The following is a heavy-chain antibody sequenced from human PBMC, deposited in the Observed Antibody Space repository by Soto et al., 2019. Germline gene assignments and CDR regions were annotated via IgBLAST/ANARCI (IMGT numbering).Heavy chain of an antibody. V-gene: IGHV4-61*08. CDR2: IYYSGST. Sequence: PETLSLTCTVSGGSISSGGYYWSWIRQHPGKGLEWIGYIYYSGSTNYNPSLKSRVTISVDTSKNQFSLKLSSVTAADTAVYYCARDQVGYCSGGSCYHYYYGMDVWGQGTTVTVSS. CDR1: GGSISSGGYY. CDR3: ARDQVGYCSGGSCYHYYYGMDV. D-gene: IGHD2-15*01. J-gene: IGHJ6*02.